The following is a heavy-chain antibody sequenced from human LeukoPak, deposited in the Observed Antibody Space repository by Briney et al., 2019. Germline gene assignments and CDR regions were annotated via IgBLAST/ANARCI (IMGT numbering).Heavy chain of an antibody. CDR3: ARARPFYYYYGMDA. CDR1: GFTFSSYE. CDR2: ISSSGSTI. Sequence: GGSLRLSCAASGFTFSSYEMNWVRQAPGKGLEWVSYISSSGSTIYYADSVKGRFTISRDNAKNSLYLQMNSLGAEDTAVYYCARARPFYYYYGMDAWGQGTTVTVSS. J-gene: IGHJ6*02. V-gene: IGHV3-48*03.